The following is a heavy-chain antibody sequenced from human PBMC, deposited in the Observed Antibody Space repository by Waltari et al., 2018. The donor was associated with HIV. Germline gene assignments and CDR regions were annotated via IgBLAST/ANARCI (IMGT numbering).Heavy chain of an antibody. CDR3: SRGLHCTATSCLLYHGMDV. J-gene: IGHJ6*02. CDR1: GYTFSTYD. V-gene: IGHV1-8*01. CDR2: MNPNSGNT. Sequence: QVQLVQSGAEVKKPGASVKVSCKASGYTFSTYDINWVRQATGQGVEWMGWMNPNSGNTGYAQKFQGRVNMTRNSSIRTAYMELSSLRSDDTAVYYCSRGLHCTATSCLLYHGMDVWGQGTAVSVSS. D-gene: IGHD2-2*01.